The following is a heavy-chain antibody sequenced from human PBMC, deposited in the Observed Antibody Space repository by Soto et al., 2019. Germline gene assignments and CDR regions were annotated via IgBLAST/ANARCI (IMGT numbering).Heavy chain of an antibody. CDR3: ARGPTRGYSSSWYVTH. Sequence: QVQLVQSGAEVKKPGASVKVSCKASGYTFTSYAMHWVRQAPGQRLEWMGWINAGNGNTKYSQKFQGRVTITRDTSASTAYMELSSLRSEDTAVYYCARGPTRGYSSSWYVTHWGQGTLVTVSS. V-gene: IGHV1-3*01. CDR1: GYTFTSYA. J-gene: IGHJ4*02. CDR2: INAGNGNT. D-gene: IGHD6-13*01.